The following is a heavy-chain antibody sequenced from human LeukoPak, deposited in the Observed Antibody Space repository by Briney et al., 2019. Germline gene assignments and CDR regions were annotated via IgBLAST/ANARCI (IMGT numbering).Heavy chain of an antibody. V-gene: IGHV1-18*01. CDR1: GYTFTSYG. D-gene: IGHD3-22*01. J-gene: IGHJ5*02. CDR3: ARGPRDYYDSSGYYSPNWFDP. CDR2: ISAYNGNT. Sequence: ASVKVSCKASGYTFTSYGISWVRQAPGQGLEWMGWISAYNGNTNYAQKLQGRVTMTTDTSTSTAYMELRSLRSDDTAVYYCARGPRDYYDSSGYYSPNWFDPWGQGTLVTVSS.